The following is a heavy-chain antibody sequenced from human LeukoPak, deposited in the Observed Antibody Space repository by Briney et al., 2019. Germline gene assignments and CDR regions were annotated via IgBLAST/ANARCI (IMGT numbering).Heavy chain of an antibody. J-gene: IGHJ3*02. D-gene: IGHD1-26*01. Sequence: SETLSLTCAVYGGSFSVYYWSWIRQPPGKGLEWIGEINHSGSTNYNPSLKSRVTISVDTSKNQFSLKLSSVTAADTAVYYCARRGYSGSSGSFDIWGQGTMVTVSS. CDR1: GGSFSVYY. CDR3: ARRGYSGSSGSFDI. CDR2: INHSGST. V-gene: IGHV4-34*01.